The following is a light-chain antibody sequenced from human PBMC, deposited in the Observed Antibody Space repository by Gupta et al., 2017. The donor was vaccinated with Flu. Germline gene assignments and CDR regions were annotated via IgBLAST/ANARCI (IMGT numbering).Light chain of an antibody. Sequence: SPGQTASITCSGDTLRDNSASWYQQKPGQSPTLVIYQDAVRPSEIPERFSGSNSGETATLTISGTQTVDEADYYCQTWDSTTYVFGPGTKVTVL. CDR2: QDA. V-gene: IGLV3-1*01. CDR3: QTWDSTTYV. J-gene: IGLJ1*01. CDR1: TLRDNS.